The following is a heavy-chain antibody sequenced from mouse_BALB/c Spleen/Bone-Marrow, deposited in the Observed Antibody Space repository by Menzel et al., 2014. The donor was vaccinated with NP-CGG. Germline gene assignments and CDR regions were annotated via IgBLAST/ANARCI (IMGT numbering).Heavy chain of an antibody. CDR2: IHPSDTET. V-gene: IGHV1-61*01. CDR1: GYSFTSYW. Sequence: QVQLKQSGAELVRPGASVKLSCKASGYSFTSYWMNWVKQRPGQGLEWIGMIHPSDTETRLNQRFKDKATLTVDKSSSTAYMQHSSPTSEDSAVYYCARLEGNYGSTFAYWGQGTLVTVSA. J-gene: IGHJ3*01. CDR3: ARLEGNYGSTFAY. D-gene: IGHD1-1*01.